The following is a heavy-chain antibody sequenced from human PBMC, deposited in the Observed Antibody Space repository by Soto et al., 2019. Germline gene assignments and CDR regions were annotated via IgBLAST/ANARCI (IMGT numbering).Heavy chain of an antibody. CDR3: ARTRKYYYDSSGYYLSY. CDR1: GGTFSSYA. D-gene: IGHD3-22*01. Sequence: GASVKVSFKASGGTFSSYAISWVRQAPGQGLEWMGGIIPIFGTANYAQKFQGRVTITADESTSTAYMELSSLRSEDTAVYYCARTRKYYYDSSGYYLSYWGQGTLVTVSS. V-gene: IGHV1-69*13. CDR2: IIPIFGTA. J-gene: IGHJ4*02.